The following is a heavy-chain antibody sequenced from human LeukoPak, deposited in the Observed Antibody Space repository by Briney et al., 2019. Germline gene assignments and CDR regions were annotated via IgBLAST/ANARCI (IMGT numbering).Heavy chain of an antibody. CDR3: ARHTIAVAGTPLDY. D-gene: IGHD6-19*01. CDR2: IYTSGST. V-gene: IGHV4-4*07. Sequence: SETLSLTCTVSGGSISSYYWSWIRQPAGKGLEWIGRIYTSGSTNYNPSLKSRVTMSVDTSKNQFSLKLSSVTAADTAVYYCARHTIAVAGTPLDYWGQGTLVTVSS. J-gene: IGHJ4*02. CDR1: GGSISSYY.